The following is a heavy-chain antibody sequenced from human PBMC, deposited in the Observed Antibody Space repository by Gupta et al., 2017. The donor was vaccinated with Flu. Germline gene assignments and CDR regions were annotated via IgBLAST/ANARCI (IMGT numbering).Heavy chain of an antibody. V-gene: IGHV1-24*01. CDR1: GYTLSELC. CDR3: ASTYTGYDINPFDF. J-gene: IGHJ4*02. CDR2: FDPKNGET. Sequence: VHPVQSGAEVKKRAASVKVSCKVFGYTLSELCMHWVRQAPGKGLEWMGGFDPKNGETLYAQKFQGRITMTEDTSTDTAYMELSSLTSDDRAVYYCASTYTGYDINPFDFWGQGTLVIVSS. D-gene: IGHD5-12*01.